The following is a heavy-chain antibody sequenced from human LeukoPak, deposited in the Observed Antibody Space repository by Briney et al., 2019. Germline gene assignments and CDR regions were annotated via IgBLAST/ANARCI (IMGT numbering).Heavy chain of an antibody. V-gene: IGHV4-59*08. D-gene: IGHD5-24*01. CDR1: GGSISSYY. CDR3: ARQGGYNTYHFDY. CDR2: IYYSGST. J-gene: IGHJ4*02. Sequence: PSETLSLTCTVSGGSISSYYWSWIRQPPGKGLEWIGYIYYSGSTNYNPSLKSRVTISVDTSKNQFSLKLSSVTAADTAVYYCARQGGYNTYHFDYWGQGTLSPSPQ.